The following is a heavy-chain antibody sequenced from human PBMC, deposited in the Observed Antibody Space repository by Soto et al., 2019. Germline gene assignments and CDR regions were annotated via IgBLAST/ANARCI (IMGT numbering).Heavy chain of an antibody. CDR2: ITGNGGST. CDR3: AKGSSTSRPYYFDY. CDR1: GFTFGSYA. D-gene: IGHD2-2*01. V-gene: IGHV3-23*01. J-gene: IGHJ4*02. Sequence: EVQLLESGGGLVQPAGSLRLSCAASGFTFGSYAMAWVRQAPGKGLEWVSAITGNGGSTFYADSVKGRFTISRDNSKNTLSLQMNGLRADDTAVYFCAKGSSTSRPYYFDYWGQGSLVTVSS.